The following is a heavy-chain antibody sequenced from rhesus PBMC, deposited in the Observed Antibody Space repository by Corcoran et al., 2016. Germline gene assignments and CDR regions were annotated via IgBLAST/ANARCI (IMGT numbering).Heavy chain of an antibody. CDR2: ISYTGGST. Sequence: EVQLVETGGGLVQPGGSLRLSCAASGFTFSRSCMSWVRQAPGKGLEWVSVISYTGGSTYYADSVKGRFTISRDNSKNTLSLQMNSLRAEDTAVYYYAKPTQRYSNYVDYFDYWGQGVLVTVSS. CDR1: GFTFSRSC. V-gene: IGHV3S5*01. D-gene: IGHD4-23*01. J-gene: IGHJ4*01. CDR3: AKPTQRYSNYVDYFDY.